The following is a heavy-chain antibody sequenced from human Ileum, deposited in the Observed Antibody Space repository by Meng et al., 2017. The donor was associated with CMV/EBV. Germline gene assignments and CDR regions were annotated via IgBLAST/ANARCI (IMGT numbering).Heavy chain of an antibody. J-gene: IGHJ4*02. D-gene: IGHD3-16*02. CDR1: GVSVSSSAYY. V-gene: IGHV4-39*07. CDR2: IYYSGST. Sequence: SETLSLTCTVSGVSVSSSAYYWGWIRQPPGKGLEWIGSIYYSGSTYYNPSLESRVTISVDTSKNQFSLKLSSVTAADTAVYYCARDHYDYVWGSYRYAGWGQGSRVTVSS. CDR3: ARDHYDYVWGSYRYAG.